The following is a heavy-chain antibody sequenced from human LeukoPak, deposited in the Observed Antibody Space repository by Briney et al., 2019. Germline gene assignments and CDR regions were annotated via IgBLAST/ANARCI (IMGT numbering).Heavy chain of an antibody. CDR1: GFTFSSYG. V-gene: IGHV3-33*01. J-gene: IGHJ3*02. Sequence: TGGSLRLSCAASGFTFSSYGMHWVRQAPGKGLEWVAVIWYDGSNKYYADSVKGRFTISRDNSKSTLYLQMNSLRAEDTAVYYCASSIIDAFDIWGQGTMVTVSS. CDR3: ASSIIDAFDI. D-gene: IGHD3-9*01. CDR2: IWYDGSNK.